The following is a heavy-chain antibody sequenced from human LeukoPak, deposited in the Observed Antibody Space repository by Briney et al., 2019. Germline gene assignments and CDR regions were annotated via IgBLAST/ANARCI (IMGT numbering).Heavy chain of an antibody. V-gene: IGHV3-64D*06. J-gene: IGHJ4*02. CDR3: VKDRRRDCSGGSCFRSGFDY. CDR2: ISSNGGST. D-gene: IGHD2-15*01. CDR1: GFTFSSYA. Sequence: GGSLRLSCSASGFTFSSYAMHWVRQVPGQGLEYVSAISSNGGSTYYADSVKGRFTISRDNSKNTLYLQMSSLRAEDTAVYYCVKDRRRDCSGGSCFRSGFDYWGQGTLVTVSS.